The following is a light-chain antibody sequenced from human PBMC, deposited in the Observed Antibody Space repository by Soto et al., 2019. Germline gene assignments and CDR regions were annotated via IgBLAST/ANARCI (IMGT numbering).Light chain of an antibody. V-gene: IGKV3-15*01. CDR2: GES. J-gene: IGKJ1*01. Sequence: EIVMPQSHAPLSISPGARPTLSCRARQSISDTLAWYKQKPGQAPRLLIHGESTRAPGFPARFSGSGSGTAFTLTISRLEDEDSAVYYCQQYGAAPRTFGKGTKVDIK. CDR3: QQYGAAPRT. CDR1: QSISDT.